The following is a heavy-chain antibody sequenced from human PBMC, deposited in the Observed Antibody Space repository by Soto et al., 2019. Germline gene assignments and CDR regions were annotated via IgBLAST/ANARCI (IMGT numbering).Heavy chain of an antibody. CDR2: IYHSGST. J-gene: IGHJ4*02. V-gene: IGHV4-4*02. CDR1: GGSISSSNW. CDR3: ARDYHYCFDY. Sequence: SETLSLTCAVSGGSISSSNWWSWVRQPPGKGLEWIGEIYHSGSTNYNPSLKSRVTIPVDKSKNQFSLKLSSVTAADTAVYYCARDYHYCFDYWGQGTLVTVSS. D-gene: IGHD3-16*02.